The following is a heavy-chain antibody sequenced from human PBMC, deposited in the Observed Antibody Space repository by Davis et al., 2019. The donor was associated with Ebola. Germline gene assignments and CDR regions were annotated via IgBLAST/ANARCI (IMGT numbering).Heavy chain of an antibody. V-gene: IGHV1-69*05. CDR3: ARGYCSGGSCYSADY. CDR1: GGTFSSYA. CDR2: IIPIFGTA. D-gene: IGHD2-15*01. Sequence: SVKVSCKASGGTFSSYAISWVRQAPGQGLEWMGGIIPIFGTANYAQKFQGRVTMTTDTSTSTAYMELRSLRSDDTAVYYCARGYCSGGSCYSADYWGQGTLVTVSS. J-gene: IGHJ4*02.